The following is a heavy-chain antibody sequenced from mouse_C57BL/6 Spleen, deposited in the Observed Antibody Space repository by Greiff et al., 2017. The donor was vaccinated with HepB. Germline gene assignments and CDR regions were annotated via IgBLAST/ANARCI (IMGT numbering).Heavy chain of an antibody. CDR2: IYPRSGNT. D-gene: IGHD1-1*01. J-gene: IGHJ1*03. V-gene: IGHV1-81*01. CDR3: ARRYGSSPYFDV. CDR1: GYTFTSYG. Sequence: QVQLQQSGAELARPGASVKLSCKASGYTFTSYGISWVKQSTGQGLEWIGEIYPRSGNTYYNEKFKGKATLTADKSSSTAYMELRSLTSEDSAVYFSARRYGSSPYFDVWGTGTTVTVSS.